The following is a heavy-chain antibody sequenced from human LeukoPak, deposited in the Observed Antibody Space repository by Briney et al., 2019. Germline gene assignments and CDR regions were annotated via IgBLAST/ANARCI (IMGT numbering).Heavy chain of an antibody. J-gene: IGHJ4*02. CDR2: IKPKTDGETT. D-gene: IGHD2-21*01. CDR1: GFTFSSYT. V-gene: IGHV3-15*01. Sequence: GGSLRLSCAASGFTFSSYTMSWVRQAPGKGLEWVGRIKPKTDGETTEYAAPVKDRFSISRDDSKSMMYLQMNSLKTEDTAVYYCITPLPYSAQGGQGTLVTVSS. CDR3: ITPLPYSAQ.